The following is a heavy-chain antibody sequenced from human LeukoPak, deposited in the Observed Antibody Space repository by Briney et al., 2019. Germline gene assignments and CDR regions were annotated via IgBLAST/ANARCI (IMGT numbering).Heavy chain of an antibody. Sequence: GGSLRLSCAPCVFTVNTENMSGVRQVRGKGVEWVSVDYSGNDGKNYADSVRGQFTISRDDSKNLVYLQMNNLRLEDAGVYYCTKRSRGYYDYWGQRTMVTVS. D-gene: IGHD3-10*01. V-gene: IGHV3-66*02. J-gene: IGHJ4*02. CDR1: VFTVNTEN. CDR3: TKRSRGYYDY. CDR2: DYSGNDGK.